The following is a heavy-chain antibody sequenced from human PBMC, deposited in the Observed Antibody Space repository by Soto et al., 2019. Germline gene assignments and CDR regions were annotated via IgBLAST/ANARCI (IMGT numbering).Heavy chain of an antibody. Sequence: PGGSLSLSCAASGFTFSSYAMHWVRQAPGKGLEWVAFISSGGRYIYYADSVKGRFTISRDSAKNSLYLQMNSLRVEDTAVYYCARTLRAVAGLDSFDIWGQGTMVTVSS. V-gene: IGHV3-21*01. D-gene: IGHD6-19*01. CDR1: GFTFSSYA. CDR2: ISSGGRYI. CDR3: ARTLRAVAGLDSFDI. J-gene: IGHJ3*02.